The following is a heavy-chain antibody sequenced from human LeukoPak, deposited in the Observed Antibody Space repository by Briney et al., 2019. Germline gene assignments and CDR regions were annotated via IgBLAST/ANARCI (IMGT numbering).Heavy chain of an antibody. V-gene: IGHV3-23*01. CDR1: GFTFSSYA. D-gene: IGHD3-9*01. J-gene: IGHJ3*02. Sequence: GGSLRLSCAASGFTFSSYAMSWVRQAPGKGLEWVSAISGSGGSTYYADSVKGRFTISRDNSKNTLYLQMNSLRAEDTAVYYCAKVGQNHYDILTGYWYDAFDIWGQGTMVTVSS. CDR2: ISGSGGST. CDR3: AKVGQNHYDILTGYWYDAFDI.